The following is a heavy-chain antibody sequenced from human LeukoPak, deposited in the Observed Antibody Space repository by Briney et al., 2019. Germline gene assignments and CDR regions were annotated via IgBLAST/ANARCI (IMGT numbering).Heavy chain of an antibody. CDR2: INPNSGGT. CDR1: GYTFTGYY. J-gene: IGHJ6*03. Sequence: ASVKVSCKASGYTFTGYYMHWVRQAPGQGPEWMGRINPNSGGTNYAQKFQGRVTMTRDTSISTAYMELSRPRSDDTALYYCARPSNYYYMDVWGKGTTVTVSS. V-gene: IGHV1-2*06. CDR3: ARPSNYYYMDV.